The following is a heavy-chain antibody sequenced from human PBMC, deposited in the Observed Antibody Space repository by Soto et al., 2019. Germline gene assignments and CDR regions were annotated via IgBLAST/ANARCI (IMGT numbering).Heavy chain of an antibody. D-gene: IGHD1-26*01. CDR3: ARDRSGRGATVGYFDY. CDR2: IYSGGST. J-gene: IGHJ4*02. CDR1: GFTVSSNY. V-gene: IGHV3-53*01. Sequence: EVQLVESGGGLIQPGGSLRLSCAASGFTVSSNYMSWVRQAPGKGLEWVSVIYSGGSTYYADSVKGRFTISRDNSKNTLYLQMNSLRAEDTAVYYCARDRSGRGATVGYFDYWGQGTLVTVSS.